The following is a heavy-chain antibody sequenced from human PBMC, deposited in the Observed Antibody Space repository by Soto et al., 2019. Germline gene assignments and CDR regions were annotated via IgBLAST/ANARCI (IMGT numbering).Heavy chain of an antibody. V-gene: IGHV3-15*07. CDR3: TTRSGSYLYYFDY. D-gene: IGHD1-26*01. CDR2: IKSKTDGGTT. Sequence: GGSLRLSCAASGFTFSNAWMNWVRQAPGKGLEWVGRIKSKTDGGTTDYAAPVKGRFTISRDDSKNTLYLQMNSLKTEDTAVYYCTTRSGSYLYYFDYWGQGTLVTVSS. CDR1: GFTFSNAW. J-gene: IGHJ4*02.